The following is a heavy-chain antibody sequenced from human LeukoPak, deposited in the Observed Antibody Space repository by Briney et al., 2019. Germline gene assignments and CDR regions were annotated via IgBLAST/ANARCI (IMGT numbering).Heavy chain of an antibody. CDR2: INSDGSST. D-gene: IGHD2-21*02. CDR1: GFTFSSYW. Sequence: GGSLRLFCAASGFTFSSYWMHWVRQAPGKGLVWVSRINSDGSSTSYADSVKGRFTISRDNAKNTLYLQMNSLRAEDTAVYYCAREEDIVVVTAMVDYWGQGTLVTVSS. CDR3: AREEDIVVVTAMVDY. J-gene: IGHJ4*02. V-gene: IGHV3-74*01.